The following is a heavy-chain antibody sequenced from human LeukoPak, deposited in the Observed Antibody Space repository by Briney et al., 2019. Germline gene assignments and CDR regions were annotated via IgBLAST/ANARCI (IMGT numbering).Heavy chain of an antibody. CDR1: GGSISSSSYY. J-gene: IGHJ4*02. D-gene: IGHD3-9*01. CDR3: ARDKERYFDR. Sequence: PSETLSLTCTVSGGSISSSSYYWGWIRQPPGKGLEWIGSIYYSGSTYYNPSLKSRVTIPVDTSKNQFSLKLSSVTAADTAVYYCARDKERYFDRWGQGTLVTVSS. V-gene: IGHV4-39*07. CDR2: IYYSGST.